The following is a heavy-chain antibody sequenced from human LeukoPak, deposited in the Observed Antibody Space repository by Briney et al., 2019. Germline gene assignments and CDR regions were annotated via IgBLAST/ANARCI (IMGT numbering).Heavy chain of an antibody. J-gene: IGHJ5*02. CDR2: IYYSGST. Sequence: SETLSLTCTVSGGSISSYYWSWIRQPPGKGLEWIGYIYYSGSTNYNPSLKSRFTISVDTSKNQFSLKLSSVTAADTAVYYCARDQDWFDPWGQGTLVTVSS. V-gene: IGHV4-59*01. CDR3: ARDQDWFDP. CDR1: GGSISSYY.